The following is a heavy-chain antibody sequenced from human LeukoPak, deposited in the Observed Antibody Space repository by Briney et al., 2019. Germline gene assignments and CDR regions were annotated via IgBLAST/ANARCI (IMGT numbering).Heavy chain of an antibody. CDR3: ARDFRPDSSGYYGGWFDP. J-gene: IGHJ5*02. CDR1: GYTFTSYG. Sequence: AASVKVSCKASGYTFTSYGISWVRQAPGQGLEWMGWISAYNGNTNYAQKLQGRVTMTTDTSTSTAYMELRSLRSDDTAVYYCARDFRPDSSGYYGGWFDPWGQGTLVTVSS. D-gene: IGHD3-22*01. V-gene: IGHV1-18*01. CDR2: ISAYNGNT.